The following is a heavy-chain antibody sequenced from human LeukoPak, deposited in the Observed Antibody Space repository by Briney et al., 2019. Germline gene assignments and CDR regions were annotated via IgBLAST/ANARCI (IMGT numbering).Heavy chain of an antibody. Sequence: GGSLRLSCAASGFTFSSYAMTWVRQAPGKGLEWVSTILPGGGDTYYADSVKGRFTISRDTSKNTLYLQMNTLRVEDTAVYYCAKAWPAAGTFDSWGQGSLVTSSS. CDR2: ILPGGGDT. D-gene: IGHD6-13*01. CDR1: GFTFSSYA. CDR3: AKAWPAAGTFDS. J-gene: IGHJ4*02. V-gene: IGHV3-23*01.